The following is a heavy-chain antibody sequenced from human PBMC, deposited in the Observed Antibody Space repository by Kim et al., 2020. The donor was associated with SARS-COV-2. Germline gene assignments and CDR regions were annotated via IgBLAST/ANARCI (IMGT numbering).Heavy chain of an antibody. J-gene: IGHJ4*02. CDR1: GGSFSGYY. Sequence: SETLSLTCAVYGGSFSGYYWSWIRQPPGKGLEWIGEINHSGSTNYNPSLKSRVTISVDTSKNQFSLKLSSVTAADTAVYYCARVGYYDSSGPHGDWGQGTLVTVSS. CDR2: INHSGST. CDR3: ARVGYYDSSGPHGD. V-gene: IGHV4-34*01. D-gene: IGHD3-22*01.